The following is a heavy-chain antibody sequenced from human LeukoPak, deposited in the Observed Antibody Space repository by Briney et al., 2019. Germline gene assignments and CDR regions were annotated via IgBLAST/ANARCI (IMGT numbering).Heavy chain of an antibody. Sequence: GGSLRLSCAASGFTFSSYGMHWVRQAPGKGLEWVSAIRGSGGSTYYADSVKGRFTISRDNSKNTLYLQMNSLRAEDTAVYYCAKDRFLLYCSSTSCSDAFDIWGQGTMVTVSS. CDR1: GFTFSSYG. J-gene: IGHJ3*02. CDR3: AKDRFLLYCSSTSCSDAFDI. V-gene: IGHV3-23*01. CDR2: IRGSGGST. D-gene: IGHD2-2*01.